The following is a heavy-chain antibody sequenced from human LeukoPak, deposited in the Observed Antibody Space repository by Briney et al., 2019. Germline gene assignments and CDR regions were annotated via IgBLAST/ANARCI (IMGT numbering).Heavy chain of an antibody. CDR2: ISGGGDST. Sequence: GGSLRLSCVASGFTFTKYWMSWVRQAPGKGLEWVSSISGGGDSTYYADSVKGRFTISRDNSKNTLYLQMNSLRAEDTALYYCAKRRGYSYGDFDYWGQGTLVTVSS. V-gene: IGHV3-23*01. J-gene: IGHJ4*02. CDR3: AKRRGYSYGDFDY. CDR1: GFTFTKYW. D-gene: IGHD5-18*01.